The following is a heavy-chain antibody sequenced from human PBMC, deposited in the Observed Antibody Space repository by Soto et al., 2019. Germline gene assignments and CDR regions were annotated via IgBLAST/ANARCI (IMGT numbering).Heavy chain of an antibody. V-gene: IGHV4-4*07. CDR2: IYTSGST. CDR1: GGSISSYY. Sequence: SETLSVTCTVSGGSISSYYWSWIRQPAGKGLEWIGRIYTSGSTNYNPSLKSRVTMSVDTSKNQFSLKLSSVTAADTAVYYCARDHCTNGVCYHNWFDPWGQGTLVTVS. D-gene: IGHD2-8*01. CDR3: ARDHCTNGVCYHNWFDP. J-gene: IGHJ5*02.